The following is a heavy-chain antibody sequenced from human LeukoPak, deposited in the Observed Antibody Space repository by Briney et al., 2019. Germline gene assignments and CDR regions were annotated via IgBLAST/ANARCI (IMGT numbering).Heavy chain of an antibody. D-gene: IGHD1-26*01. V-gene: IGHV3-21*01. J-gene: IGHJ4*02. CDR1: GFTFSSYS. CDR3: ARDPVVGAILNAQQMNDY. CDR2: ISSSSSYI. Sequence: PGGSLRLSCAASGFTFSSYSMNWVRQAPGKGLEWVSSISSSSSYIYYADSVKGRFTISRVNAKNSLYLQMNSLRAEDTAVYYCARDPVVGAILNAQQMNDYWGQGTLVTVSS.